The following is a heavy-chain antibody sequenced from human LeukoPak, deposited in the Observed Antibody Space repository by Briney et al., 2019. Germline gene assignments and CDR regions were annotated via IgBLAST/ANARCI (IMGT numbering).Heavy chain of an antibody. CDR1: GFTFSSYG. J-gene: IGHJ6*02. V-gene: IGHV3-30*03. Sequence: PGGSLRLSCAASGFTFSSYGMHWVRQAPGKGLEWVAVISYDGSNKYYADSVKGRFTISRDNAKNSLYLQMNSLRADDTAVYYCARDRWELPHYYYYGLDVWGQGTTVTVSS. CDR3: ARDRWELPHYYYYGLDV. D-gene: IGHD1-26*01. CDR2: ISYDGSNK.